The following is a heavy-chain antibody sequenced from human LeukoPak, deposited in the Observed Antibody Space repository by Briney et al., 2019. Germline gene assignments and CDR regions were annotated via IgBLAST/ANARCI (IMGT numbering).Heavy chain of an antibody. CDR2: INPSGGST. Sequence: ASVKVSCKASGYTFTGYYMHWVRQAPGQGLEWMGIINPSGGSTSYAQRFHGRVTMTRDMSTSTVYMELSSLRSEDTAVYYCARANYFYYYMDVWGKGTTVTVSS. V-gene: IGHV1-46*01. CDR3: ARANYFYYYMDV. J-gene: IGHJ6*03. CDR1: GYTFTGYY.